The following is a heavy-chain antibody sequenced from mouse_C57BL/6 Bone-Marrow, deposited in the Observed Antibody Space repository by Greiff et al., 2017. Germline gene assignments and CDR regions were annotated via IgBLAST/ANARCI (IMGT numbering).Heavy chain of an antibody. J-gene: IGHJ3*01. CDR1: GYTFTSYW. Sequence: QVQLQQPGAELVRPGTSVKLSCKASGYTFTSYWMHWVKQRPGQGLEWIGVIDPSDSYTNYNQKFKGKATLTVDTSSSTAYMQLSSLTSEDSAVYFCARFAYSGPYWGQGTLVTVSA. D-gene: IGHD2-12*01. CDR3: ARFAYSGPY. CDR2: IDPSDSYT. V-gene: IGHV1-59*01.